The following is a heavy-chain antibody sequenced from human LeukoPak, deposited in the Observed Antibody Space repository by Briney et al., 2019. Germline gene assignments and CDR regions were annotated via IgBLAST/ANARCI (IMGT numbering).Heavy chain of an antibody. CDR3: AKGIGNTISAVDY. J-gene: IGHJ4*02. Sequence: GGTLRLSCAASGFTFSSYGMSWVRQAPGKGLEWVSAISGSGGSTYYADSVKGRFTISRDNSKSTLYLQMNSLRAEDTAVYYCAKGIGNTISAVDYWGQGTLVTVSS. D-gene: IGHD3-10*01. CDR1: GFTFSSYG. CDR2: ISGSGGST. V-gene: IGHV3-23*01.